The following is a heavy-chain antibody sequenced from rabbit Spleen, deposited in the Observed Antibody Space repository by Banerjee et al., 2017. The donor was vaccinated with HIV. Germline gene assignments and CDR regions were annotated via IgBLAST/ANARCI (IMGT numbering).Heavy chain of an antibody. CDR1: GFTISSSYY. CDR3: ARSGGATGGADSWYFNL. CDR2: IYGGSSGST. J-gene: IGHJ4*01. V-gene: IGHV1S45*01. D-gene: IGHD7-1*01. Sequence: QQQLEESGGGLVQPEGSLALTCTASGFTISSSYYMCWVRQAPGKGLEWIGCIYGGSSGSTYYASWAKGRFTITKTSSTTVTLQMTSLTAADTATYFCARSGGATGGADSWYFNLWGPGTLVTVS.